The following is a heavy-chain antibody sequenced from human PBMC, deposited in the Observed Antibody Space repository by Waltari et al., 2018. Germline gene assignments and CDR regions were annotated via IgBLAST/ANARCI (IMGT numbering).Heavy chain of an antibody. CDR1: GGTFSSYT. D-gene: IGHD4-17*01. CDR3: ARGSDYGGNGLDY. V-gene: IGHV1-69*02. Sequence: GGTFSSYTISWVRQAPGQGLEWMGRIIPILGIANYAQKFQGRVTITADKSTSTAYMELSSLRSEDTAVYYCARGSDYGGNGLDYWGQGTLVTVSS. J-gene: IGHJ4*02. CDR2: IIPILGIA.